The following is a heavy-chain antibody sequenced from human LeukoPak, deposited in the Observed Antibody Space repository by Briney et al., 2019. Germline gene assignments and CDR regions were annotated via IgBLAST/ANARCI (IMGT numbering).Heavy chain of an antibody. D-gene: IGHD1-26*01. V-gene: IGHV4-30-4*01. J-gene: IGHJ3*02. CDR1: GGSISSGDYY. CDR3: ARSHSDHDAFDI. CDR2: IYYSGST. Sequence: SETLSLTCTVSGGSISSGDYYWSWIRQPPGKGLEWIGYIYYSGSTYYNPSLKSRVTISVDTSKNQFSLKLSSVTAADTAVYYCARSHSDHDAFDIWGQGTMVTVSS.